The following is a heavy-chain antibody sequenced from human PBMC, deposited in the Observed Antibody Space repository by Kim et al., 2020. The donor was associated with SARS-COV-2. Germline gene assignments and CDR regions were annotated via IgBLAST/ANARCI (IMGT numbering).Heavy chain of an antibody. CDR3: TRGSFDWLGGGY. Sequence: EYAASVKGRFTISRDDSKSIAYLQMNSLKTEDTAVYYCTRGSFDWLGGGYWGQGTLVTVSS. D-gene: IGHD3-9*01. V-gene: IGHV3-49*02. J-gene: IGHJ4*02.